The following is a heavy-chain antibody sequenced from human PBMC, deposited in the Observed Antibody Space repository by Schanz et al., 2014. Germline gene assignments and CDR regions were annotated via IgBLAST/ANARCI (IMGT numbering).Heavy chain of an antibody. CDR2: IRPDGSDQ. CDR3: ARDEGRDGYNLAFDV. D-gene: IGHD5-12*01. Sequence: EVQLVESGGGLVQPGGSLRLSCAASGFTFSSNWMNWVRQAPGKGLEWVAIIRPDGSDQHYVDSVKGRFTISRDNAKSSLYLQMNSLRPEDTALYFCARDEGRDGYNLAFDVWGQGTLVTVSS. J-gene: IGHJ3*01. V-gene: IGHV3-7*03. CDR1: GFTFSSNW.